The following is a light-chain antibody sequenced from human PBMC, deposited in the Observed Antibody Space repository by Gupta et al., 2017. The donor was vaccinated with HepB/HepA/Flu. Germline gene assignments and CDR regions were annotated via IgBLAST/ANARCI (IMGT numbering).Light chain of an antibody. V-gene: IGKV3-15*01. CDR3: QQDNDWWT. Sequence: EIVLTQSPATLSVSPGERATLSCRASQTVSSNLAWYQQKPGQAPRLLIYGASTRATGIPARFSGSGSGTEFTLTSSSLQSEDSAVYYCQQDNDWWTFGQGTKVEIK. CDR1: QTVSSN. J-gene: IGKJ1*01. CDR2: GAS.